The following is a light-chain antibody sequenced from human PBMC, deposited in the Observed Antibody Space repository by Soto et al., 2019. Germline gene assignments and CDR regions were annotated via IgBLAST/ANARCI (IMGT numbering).Light chain of an antibody. CDR1: SSDVGSYNL. J-gene: IGLJ2*01. V-gene: IGLV2-23*01. CDR3: CSYAGRSTLV. CDR2: EGS. Sequence: QSALTQPASVSGSPGQSITISCTGTSSDVGSYNLVSWYQQHPGKAPKLMIYEGSKRPSGLSNRFSGSKSGNTASLTISGLQAEDEADYYCCSYAGRSTLVFGGGTQLTVL.